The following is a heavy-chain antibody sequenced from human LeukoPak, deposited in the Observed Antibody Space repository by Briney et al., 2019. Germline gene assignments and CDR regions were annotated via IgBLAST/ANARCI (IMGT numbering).Heavy chain of an antibody. CDR1: GGTFSSYA. D-gene: IGHD6-13*01. CDR3: ARNSLYSSSWSYYFDY. Sequence: SVNVSCKASGGTFSSYAISWVRQAPGQGLEWMGGIIPIFGTANYAQKFQGRVTITADESTSTAYMELSSLRSEDTAVYYCARNSLYSSSWSYYFDYWGQGTLVTVSS. J-gene: IGHJ4*02. V-gene: IGHV1-69*13. CDR2: IIPIFGTA.